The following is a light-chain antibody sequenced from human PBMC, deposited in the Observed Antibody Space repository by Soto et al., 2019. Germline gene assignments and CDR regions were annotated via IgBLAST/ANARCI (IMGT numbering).Light chain of an antibody. Sequence: DIQMTQSPSAMSASVGDRVTITCRASQGIVTYFAWFQQKPGKAPKRLIYEASSLQSGVPSRFSGSGSGTEFTLTISSLQPEDSATYYCLQHDSYPLTFGGGTKVEIK. J-gene: IGKJ4*01. CDR1: QGIVTY. CDR3: LQHDSYPLT. CDR2: EAS. V-gene: IGKV1-17*03.